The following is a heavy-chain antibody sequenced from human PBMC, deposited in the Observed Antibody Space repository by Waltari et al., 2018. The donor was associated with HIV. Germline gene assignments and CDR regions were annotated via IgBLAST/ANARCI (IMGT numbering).Heavy chain of an antibody. CDR3: ARDSYYYDSSGFFPDF. J-gene: IGHJ4*02. CDR1: GYTFTAYY. V-gene: IGHV1-2*06. D-gene: IGHD3-22*01. Sequence: QVQLVQSGAEVKKPGASVKVSCKASGYTFTAYYMHVVRQAPGQGLEWMGRINLNSGDTNYGQKFQGRVTMTRDTSISTAYMELSRLRSDDTAVYYCARDSYYYDSSGFFPDFWGQGTLVTVSS. CDR2: INLNSGDT.